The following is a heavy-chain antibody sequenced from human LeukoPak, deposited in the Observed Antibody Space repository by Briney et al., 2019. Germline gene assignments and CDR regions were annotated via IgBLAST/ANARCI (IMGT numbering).Heavy chain of an antibody. CDR3: AKGLGGSGAYYFDY. J-gene: IGHJ4*02. D-gene: IGHD3-10*01. Sequence: PGGSLRLSCAASGFTFSSYAMSWVRQAPGKGLEWVSAISGSGGSTYYADSVKGRYTISRDNSKNTLYLQMNSLRAEDTAVYYCAKGLGGSGAYYFDYWGQGTLVTVSS. CDR2: ISGSGGST. CDR1: GFTFSSYA. V-gene: IGHV3-23*01.